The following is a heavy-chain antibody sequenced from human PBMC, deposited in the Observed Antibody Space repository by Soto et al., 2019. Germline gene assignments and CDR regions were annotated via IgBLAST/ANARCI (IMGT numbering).Heavy chain of an antibody. J-gene: IGHJ5*02. CDR2: IYYSGST. CDR3: ARHQSHSSSYVDP. D-gene: IGHD6-13*01. V-gene: IGHV4-39*01. Sequence: QLQLQESGPGLVKPSETLSLTCTVSGGSISSSSYYWGWIRQPPGKGLEWIGSIYYSGSTYYNPSPKRRVTRSVGTSKTQFSLKLSSVTAADTAVYYCARHQSHSSSYVDPWGQGTLVTVSS. CDR1: GGSISSSSYY.